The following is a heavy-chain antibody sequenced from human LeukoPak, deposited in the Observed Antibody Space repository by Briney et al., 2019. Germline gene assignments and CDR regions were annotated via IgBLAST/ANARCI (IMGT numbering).Heavy chain of an antibody. CDR2: INAANGNT. CDR1: GYTFSSYV. J-gene: IGHJ4*02. D-gene: IGHD2-2*01. Sequence: ASVKVSCKASGYTFSSYVMHWVRQAPGQGLEWMAWINAANGNTKYSQKFQGRVILTRDTSASTAYMELSSLNSEDTAVYYCARDSFGTSRPSEYWGQGTLVTVSS. CDR3: ARDSFGTSRPSEY. V-gene: IGHV1-3*01.